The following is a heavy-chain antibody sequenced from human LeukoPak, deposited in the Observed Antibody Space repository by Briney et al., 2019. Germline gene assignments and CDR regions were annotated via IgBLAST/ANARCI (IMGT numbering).Heavy chain of an antibody. V-gene: IGHV3-74*01. CDR3: ARDSREYRSWVYYYYGMDV. D-gene: IGHD6-6*01. CDR2: ITSDGSST. CDR1: GFTFSSYW. J-gene: IGHJ6*02. Sequence: GGSLRLSCAASGFTFSSYWMHWVRQAPGKGLVWVSRITSDGSSTSYADSVKGRFTISRDNSKNTLYLQMNSLRAEDTAVYYCARDSREYRSWVYYYYGMDVWGQGTTVTVSS.